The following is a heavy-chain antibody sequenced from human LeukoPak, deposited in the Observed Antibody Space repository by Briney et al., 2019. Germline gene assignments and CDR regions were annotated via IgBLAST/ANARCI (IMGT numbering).Heavy chain of an antibody. D-gene: IGHD6-19*01. Sequence: SETLSLTCTVSGGSITSCYYCWSWILQPPGKGREWIGYIYYSGSTYYNPSLKSPVTISIYTSKNQFSLKLTSVTAADTAVYYCARVPGHVFHRSGWQYYFDYWGQGTLVTVSS. J-gene: IGHJ4*02. CDR3: ARVPGHVFHRSGWQYYFDY. CDR2: IYYSGST. CDR1: GGSITSCYYC. V-gene: IGHV4-30-4*01.